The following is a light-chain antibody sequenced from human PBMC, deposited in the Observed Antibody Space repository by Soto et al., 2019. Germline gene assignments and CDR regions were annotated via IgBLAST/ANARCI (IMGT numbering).Light chain of an antibody. CDR1: SSDVGSYNL. CDR3: CSYAGSSTWDVV. J-gene: IGLJ2*01. V-gene: IGLV2-23*01. CDR2: EGT. Sequence: QSVLTKPASVSGSPGQSITISCTGTSSDVGSYNLVSWYQQHPGKAPKLMIYEGTKRPSGVSNRFSGSKSGNTASLTISGLQAEDEADYYCCSYAGSSTWDVVFGGGTKVTVL.